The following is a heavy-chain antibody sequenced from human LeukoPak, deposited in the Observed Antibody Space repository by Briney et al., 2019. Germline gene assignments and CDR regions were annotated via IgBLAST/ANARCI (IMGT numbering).Heavy chain of an antibody. J-gene: IGHJ4*02. CDR2: IYYSGSS. CDR3: ARQTQSPQSRGPWYYFDY. V-gene: IGHV4-59*08. CDR1: GFTFSSYA. Sequence: GSLRLSCAASGFTFSSYAMSWVRQAPGKGLEWIAYIYYSGSSNYNPSLKSRVTISVDTSKNQFSLRLSSVTAADTAVYYCARQTQSPQSRGPWYYFDYWGRGTLVTVSS. D-gene: IGHD2-8*02.